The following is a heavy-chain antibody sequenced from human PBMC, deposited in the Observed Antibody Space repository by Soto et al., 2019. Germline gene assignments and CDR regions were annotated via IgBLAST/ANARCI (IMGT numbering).Heavy chain of an antibody. CDR1: GGSFSDHF. CDR2: INHSGTT. J-gene: IGHJ5*01. D-gene: IGHD3-16*02. V-gene: IGHV4-34*02. Sequence: QVQLQQWGAGLLKPSETLSLTCAVYGGSFSDHFWSWIRQAPGKGLEWIGEINHSGTTRYNPSLKSLVIMSADTSKNQFSLKLSSVTAADTAVYYCARGRVYHHVWGNYRYPRFASWGLGTLVTVSS. CDR3: ARGRVYHHVWGNYRYPRFAS.